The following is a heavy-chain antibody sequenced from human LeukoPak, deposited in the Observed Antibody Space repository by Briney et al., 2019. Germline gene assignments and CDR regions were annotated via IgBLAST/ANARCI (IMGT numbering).Heavy chain of an antibody. CDR2: IYYSGST. CDR3: LLSYSSSWSPRYFDL. CDR1: GGSISSYY. D-gene: IGHD6-13*01. J-gene: IGHJ2*01. V-gene: IGHV4-39*01. Sequence: KPSETLSLTCTVSGGSISSYYWGWIRQPPGKGLEWIGSIYYSGSTYYNPSLKSRVTISVDTSKNQFSLKLSSVTAADTAVYYCLLSYSSSWSPRYFDLWGRGTLVTVSS.